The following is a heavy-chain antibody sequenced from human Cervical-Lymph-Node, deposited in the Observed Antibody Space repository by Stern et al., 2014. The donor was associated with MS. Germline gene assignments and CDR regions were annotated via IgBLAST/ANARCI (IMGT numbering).Heavy chain of an antibody. J-gene: IGHJ5*02. CDR2: IYSLGTT. CDR1: GGSVYSYY. D-gene: IGHD4-23*01. V-gene: IGHV4-59*02. CDR3: ARQRYGGDPMFDL. Sequence: QLKESGPGLVQPSATLALTCTVSGGSVYSYYWDWIRQPPGQGLEWLGNIYSLGTTNYNPSLQSRVTLSLDTSKNQLSLKLTSVTAADTAVYFCARQRYGGDPMFDLWGQGTPVTVSS.